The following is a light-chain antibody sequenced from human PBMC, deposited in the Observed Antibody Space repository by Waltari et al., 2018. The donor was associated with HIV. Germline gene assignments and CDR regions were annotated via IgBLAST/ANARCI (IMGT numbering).Light chain of an antibody. V-gene: IGLV2-23*02. CDR2: EVT. CDR3: CSYAGGRVFVL. CDR1: ISDIGSYNL. Sequence: QSALTQPASVSGSPGQSITISCTGTISDIGSYNLVSWYQQYPGRPPKLLIYEVTKRPSGVSDRFSGSKSGNRASLTVAGLKVEDEADYYCCSYAGGRVFVLFGGGTRLTV. J-gene: IGLJ2*01.